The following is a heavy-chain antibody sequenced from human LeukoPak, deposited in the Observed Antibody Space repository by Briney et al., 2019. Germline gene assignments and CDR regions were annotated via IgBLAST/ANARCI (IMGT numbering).Heavy chain of an antibody. D-gene: IGHD1-26*01. CDR3: ATPLAPGATSLIDY. CDR1: GYTLTELS. Sequence: ASVKVSSKVSGYTLTELSMHWVRQAPGKGLEWMGGFDPEDGETIYAQKFQGRVTMTEDTSTDTAYMELSSLRSEDTAVYYCATPLAPGATSLIDYWGQGTLVTVSS. V-gene: IGHV1-24*01. J-gene: IGHJ4*02. CDR2: FDPEDGET.